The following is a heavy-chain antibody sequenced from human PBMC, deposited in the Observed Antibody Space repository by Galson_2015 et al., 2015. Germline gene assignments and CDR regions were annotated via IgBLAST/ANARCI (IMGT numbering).Heavy chain of an antibody. CDR3: ARRVSATDTFYFDD. CDR1: GYSFNTYW. V-gene: IGHV5-51*01. CDR2: IYPGDSDT. Sequence: QSGAEVKKPGESLKISCKGSGYSFNTYWIGWVRQMPGKGLEWMGIIYPGDSDTRYSPSFQGHVTFSADKSTSAAYLQWSSLKASDTAVYYCARRVSATDTFYFDDWAQGTLVTVSS. D-gene: IGHD6-13*01. J-gene: IGHJ4*02.